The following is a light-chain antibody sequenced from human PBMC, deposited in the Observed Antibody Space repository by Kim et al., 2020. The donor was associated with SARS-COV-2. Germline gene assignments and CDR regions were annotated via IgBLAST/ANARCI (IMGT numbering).Light chain of an antibody. Sequence: SATVGDRVNITCRASQNIGSWLAWYQQKPGKAPKLLIYKASTLENGVPSRFSGRGSGTEFTLTISSLQPDDFASYYCQQYNSLWTFGQGTKVDIK. CDR1: QNIGSW. V-gene: IGKV1-5*03. CDR2: KAS. CDR3: QQYNSLWT. J-gene: IGKJ1*01.